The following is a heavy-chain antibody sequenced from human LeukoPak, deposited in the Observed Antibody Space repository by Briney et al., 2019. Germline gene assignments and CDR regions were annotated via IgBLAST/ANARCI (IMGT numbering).Heavy chain of an antibody. Sequence: GDSLRLSCAASGFTFGRYSMNWVRQAPGKGLEWVSSITSSSSYIYYADSVKGRLTISRDNVKNSLYLQMHSLRAEYTAVYYCARAAGELLPFDYFDYWDQGTLVTASS. V-gene: IGHV3-21*06. D-gene: IGHD3-10*01. CDR1: GFTFGRYS. CDR2: ITSSSSYI. J-gene: IGHJ4*02. CDR3: ARAAGELLPFDYFDY.